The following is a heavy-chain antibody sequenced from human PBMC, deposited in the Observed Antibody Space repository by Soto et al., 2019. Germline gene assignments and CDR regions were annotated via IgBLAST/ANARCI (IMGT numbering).Heavy chain of an antibody. D-gene: IGHD2-2*01. CDR3: ARVLEEDIVVVPASYGMDV. CDR2: INPNSGGT. Sequence: ASVKVSCKASGYTFTGYYMHWVRQAPGQGLEWMGWINPNSGGTNYAQKFQGWVTMTSDTSISTAYMELSRLRSDDTAVYYCARVLEEDIVVVPASYGMDVWGQGTTVTVAS. CDR1: GYTFTGYY. J-gene: IGHJ6*02. V-gene: IGHV1-2*04.